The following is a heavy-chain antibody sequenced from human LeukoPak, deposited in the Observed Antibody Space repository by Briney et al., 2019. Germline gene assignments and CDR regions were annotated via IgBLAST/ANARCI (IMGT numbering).Heavy chain of an antibody. CDR2: INTNTGNP. V-gene: IGHV7-4-1*02. J-gene: IGHJ3*02. CDR1: GYTFTSYA. D-gene: IGHD3-16*01. CDR3: ARPPDGGASNDAFDI. Sequence: ASVKVSCKASGYTFTSYAMNWVRQAPGQGLEWMGWINTNTGNPTYAQGFTGRFVFSLDTSVSTAYLQISSLKAEDTAVYYCARPPDGGASNDAFDIWGQGTMVTVSS.